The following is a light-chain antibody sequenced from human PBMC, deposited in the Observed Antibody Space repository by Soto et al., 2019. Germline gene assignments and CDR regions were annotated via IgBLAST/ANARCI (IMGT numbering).Light chain of an antibody. V-gene: IGKV3-15*01. Sequence: EIVMTQSPATLSVSTGERATLSCRASQRVSSNLAWYQQKPGQTPKLLIYVASTRATGIPARFSGSGSGTEFTLTISSLQSEDFAVYYCQQYNVWPLTFGGGTKVEFK. CDR3: QQYNVWPLT. CDR1: QRVSSN. J-gene: IGKJ4*01. CDR2: VAS.